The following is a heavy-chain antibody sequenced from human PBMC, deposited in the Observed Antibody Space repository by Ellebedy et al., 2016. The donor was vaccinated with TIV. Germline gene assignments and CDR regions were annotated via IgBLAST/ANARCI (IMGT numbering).Heavy chain of an antibody. V-gene: IGHV3-66*01. CDR2: IYSGGTT. CDR1: GFTFSDYY. J-gene: IGHJ4*02. CDR3: TTGYGYFGY. D-gene: IGHD4-17*01. Sequence: GESLKISCVASGFTFSDYYMNWVRQAPGKGLEWVSVIYSGGTTYYADSVRGRFTISRDSSKNTLYLQMNSLRAEDTAVYYCTTGYGYFGYWGQGTLVTVSS.